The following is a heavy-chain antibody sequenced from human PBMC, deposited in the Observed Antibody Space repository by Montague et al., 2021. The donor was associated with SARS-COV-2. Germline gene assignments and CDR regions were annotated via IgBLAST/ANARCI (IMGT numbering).Heavy chain of an antibody. CDR2: AYYVPSTNXANT. CDR3: ARTWRFGQSYGLDI. CDR1: GDSISSYY. J-gene: IGHJ3*02. V-gene: IGHV4-59*01. D-gene: IGHD3-16*01. Sequence: SETLSLTCSVSGDSISSYYYNWIRQTPGKGLEWIGYAYYVPSTNXANTNSNPSLKRRVTISLDTSENQISLKLSSVTAADTAVYYCARTWRFGQSYGLDIWGQGTMVTVSS.